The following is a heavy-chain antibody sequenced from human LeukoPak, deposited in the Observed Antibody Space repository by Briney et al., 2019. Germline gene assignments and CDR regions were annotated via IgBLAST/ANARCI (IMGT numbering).Heavy chain of an antibody. J-gene: IGHJ4*02. Sequence: PGGSLRLSCAASGFTFSSYAMSWVRQAPGKGLEWVSTISGSGGSTYYADSVKGRFTISRDNSKNTVYLQMKSLSAEDTAVYYCAKDLGSVVTPPSLDYWGQGTLVTVSS. CDR3: AKDLGSVVTPPSLDY. D-gene: IGHD2-21*02. CDR2: ISGSGGST. CDR1: GFTFSSYA. V-gene: IGHV3-23*01.